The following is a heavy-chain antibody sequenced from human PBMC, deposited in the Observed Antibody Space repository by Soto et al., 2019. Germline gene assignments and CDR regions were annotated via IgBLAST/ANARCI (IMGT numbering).Heavy chain of an antibody. D-gene: IGHD3-16*01. V-gene: IGHV3-15*01. CDR3: TTDWGSGTHYARAFDV. J-gene: IGHJ3*01. CDR1: GFAFKYAR. CDR2: IRSNIDGATT. Sequence: EVLLVESGGGLVKPGGSLRLSCAASGFAFKYARRTWVRQAPGKGLEWVGHIRSNIDGATTAYAAPVKGRFTISRDESKNTVDLQMNSLITEDTAVYYCTTDWGSGTHYARAFDVLGPRDTGHRLF.